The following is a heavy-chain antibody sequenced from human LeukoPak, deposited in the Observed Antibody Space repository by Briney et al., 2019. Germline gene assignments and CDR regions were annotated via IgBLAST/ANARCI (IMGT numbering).Heavy chain of an antibody. CDR2: ISNRSSYI. CDR3: ARDRSVAGELYYFDY. CDR1: GFTFSSYS. D-gene: IGHD6-19*01. J-gene: IGHJ4*02. Sequence: GGSLRLSCAASGFTFSSYSMNWVRQAPGKGLEGVSSISNRSSYIYYADSVKGRFTISRDNAKNSLYLQMNSLRAEDTAVYYCARDRSVAGELYYFDYWGQGTLVTVSS. V-gene: IGHV3-21*01.